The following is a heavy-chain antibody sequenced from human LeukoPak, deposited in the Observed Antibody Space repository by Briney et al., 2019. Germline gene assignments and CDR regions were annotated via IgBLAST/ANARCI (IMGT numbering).Heavy chain of an antibody. CDR2: IYTSGST. Sequence: SETLSLTCTVAGGSISSYFWSWIRQPAGKGLEWIGRIYTSGSTNYNPSLKSRVTMSLDTSKNQFSLKLSSAPAADTAVYYCARDRYYYDSSGNYWLFDYWGQGTLVTVSS. J-gene: IGHJ4*02. D-gene: IGHD3-22*01. CDR1: GGSISSYF. CDR3: ARDRYYYDSSGNYWLFDY. V-gene: IGHV4-4*07.